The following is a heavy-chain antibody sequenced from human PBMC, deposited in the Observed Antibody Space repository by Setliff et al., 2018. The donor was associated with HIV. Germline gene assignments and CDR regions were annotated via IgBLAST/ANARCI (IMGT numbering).Heavy chain of an antibody. V-gene: IGHV3-30*02. CDR3: ASARIPTGGTSTSFDY. CDR1: GFTFSSHG. Sequence: GGSLRLSCEASGFTFSSHGMHWLRQAPGKGLEWVTFIRYDGSDIHYADSVKGRFTISRDNSKNTLYLQMNSLRVEDAAVYYCASARIPTGGTSTSFDYWGQGTLVTVSS. CDR2: IRYDGSDI. J-gene: IGHJ4*02. D-gene: IGHD1-1*01.